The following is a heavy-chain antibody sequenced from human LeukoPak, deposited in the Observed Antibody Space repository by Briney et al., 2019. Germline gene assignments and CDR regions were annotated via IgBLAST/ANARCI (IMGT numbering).Heavy chain of an antibody. V-gene: IGHV3-53*01. CDR3: ARSAVTGPGWIDS. J-gene: IGHJ5*01. Sequence: GSLRLSCAASGFTVSGNYMSWVCQAPGRGLQWVSVIYSGGGTNYADSLKGRFTISRDNSKNTLYLQMNGLRAEDTAVYYCARSAVTGPGWIDSWGQGTLVTVSS. D-gene: IGHD6-19*01. CDR2: IYSGGGT. CDR1: GFTVSGNY.